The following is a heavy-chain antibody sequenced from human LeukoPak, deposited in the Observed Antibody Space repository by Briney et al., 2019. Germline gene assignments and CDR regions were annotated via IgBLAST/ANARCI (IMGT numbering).Heavy chain of an antibody. CDR1: GGSISSGSYY. D-gene: IGHD6-19*01. V-gene: IGHV4-61*02. J-gene: IGHJ2*01. CDR2: IYTSGST. CDR3: ARALNRYSSGWYSRWYFDL. Sequence: SETLSLTCTVSGGSISSGSYYWSWIRQPAGKGLEWIGRIYTSGSTNYNPSLKSRVTISVDTSKNQFSLKLSSVTAADTAVYYCARALNRYSSGWYSRWYFDLWGRGTLVTVSS.